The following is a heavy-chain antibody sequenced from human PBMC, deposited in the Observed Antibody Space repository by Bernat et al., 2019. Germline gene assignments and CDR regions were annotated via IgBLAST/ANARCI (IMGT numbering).Heavy chain of an antibody. V-gene: IGHV3-20*04. CDR3: ARDGDYSNYGGY. D-gene: IGHD4-11*01. CDR2: TNWNGGST. CDR1: GFAFSSYW. J-gene: IGHJ4*02. Sequence: EVQLVESGGDLVQPGGSLRLSCAASGFAFSSYWMSWVRRAPGKGLEWVAGTNWNGGSTGYADSVKGRFTISRDNAKTSLYLQMNSLRAEDTAFYYCARDGDYSNYGGYWGQGTLVTVSS.